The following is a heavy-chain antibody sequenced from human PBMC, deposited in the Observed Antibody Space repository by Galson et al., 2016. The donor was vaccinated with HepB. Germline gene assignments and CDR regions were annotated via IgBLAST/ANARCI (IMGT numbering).Heavy chain of an antibody. D-gene: IGHD5-12*01. Sequence: SLRLSCAASGFSFSSYAMHWVRQAPGKGLEGVAIISYDGGNKFYADSVKDQFTISRDNSKNTLYLKMNSLRVEDTALYYCARSDSGYDSFDCWGQGTLVTVSS. CDR3: ARSDSGYDSFDC. J-gene: IGHJ4*02. CDR2: ISYDGGNK. CDR1: GFSFSSYA. V-gene: IGHV3-30*04.